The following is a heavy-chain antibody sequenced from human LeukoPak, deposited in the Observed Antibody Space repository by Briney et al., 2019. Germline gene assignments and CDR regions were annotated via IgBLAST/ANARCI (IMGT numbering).Heavy chain of an antibody. Sequence: PGGSLRLSCAASGFTFNNFAMSWVRQAPGKGLEWVSAIGGRGGGNFYADSVKGRLTISRDNSKNTLYLQMNSLRVEDTAVYYCARDLKYYFDTSGYPGYFFDYWGQGTLVTVSS. D-gene: IGHD3-22*01. J-gene: IGHJ4*02. CDR2: IGGRGGGN. CDR1: GFTFNNFA. V-gene: IGHV3-23*01. CDR3: ARDLKYYFDTSGYPGYFFDY.